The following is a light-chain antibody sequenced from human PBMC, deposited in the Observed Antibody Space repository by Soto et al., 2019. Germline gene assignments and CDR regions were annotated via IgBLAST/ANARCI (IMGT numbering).Light chain of an antibody. J-gene: IGLJ2*01. CDR1: SSNIGSNY. Sequence: QSVLTQPPSASGTPGQRVTISCSGSSSNIGSNYVSGYQLRPGTAPKLLIYRNNQRPSGVPERFSGSKSGTSASPAITGIRTEDEADYYCAARDDRLSGVVFGGGTKLTVL. CDR3: AARDDRLSGVV. CDR2: RNN. V-gene: IGLV1-47*01.